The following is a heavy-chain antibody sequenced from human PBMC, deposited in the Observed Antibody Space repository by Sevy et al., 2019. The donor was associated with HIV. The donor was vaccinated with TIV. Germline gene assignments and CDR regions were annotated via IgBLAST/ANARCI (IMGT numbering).Heavy chain of an antibody. V-gene: IGHV4-59*01. Sequence: SETLSLTCTVSGGSISSYYWSWIRQPPGKGLEWIGYIYYSGSTNYNPSLKSRVTISVDTSKNQFSLKLGSVTTADTAVYYCARIYCGGDCYSEWFDPWGQGTLVTVSS. J-gene: IGHJ5*02. CDR3: ARIYCGGDCYSEWFDP. CDR2: IYYSGST. D-gene: IGHD2-21*02. CDR1: GGSISSYY.